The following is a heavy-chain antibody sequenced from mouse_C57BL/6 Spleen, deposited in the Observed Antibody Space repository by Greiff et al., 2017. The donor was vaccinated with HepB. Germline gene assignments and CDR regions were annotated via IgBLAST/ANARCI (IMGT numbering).Heavy chain of an antibody. CDR2: YPGSGNTY. J-gene: IGHJ2*01. CDR3: RKMGGEGDY. CDR1: YTFTDYYM. D-gene: IGHD2-3*01. V-gene: IGHV1-83*01. Sequence: VQLQQSGPELVKPGASVKMSCKASGYTFTDYYMHWVKQKPGKGLEWIGEIYPGSGNTYYNEKFKGKATLTADTSSSTAYMQLSSLTSEDSAVYFCARKMGGEGDYWGQGTTLTVSS.